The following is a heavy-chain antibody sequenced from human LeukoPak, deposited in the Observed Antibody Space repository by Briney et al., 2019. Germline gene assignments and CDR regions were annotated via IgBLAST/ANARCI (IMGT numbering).Heavy chain of an antibody. CDR2: IKQDGSKT. V-gene: IGHV3-7*01. D-gene: IGHD5-24*01. Sequence: QAGGSLRLSCAASGFTFSTYWMSWVRQAPGKGLEWVANIKQDGSKTYYVDSVKGRFTITRDNAKNSLYLQMNSLRAEDAAVYYCTRDRGWQQFDYWGQGTLVTVSS. CDR3: TRDRGWQQFDY. CDR1: GFTFSTYW. J-gene: IGHJ4*02.